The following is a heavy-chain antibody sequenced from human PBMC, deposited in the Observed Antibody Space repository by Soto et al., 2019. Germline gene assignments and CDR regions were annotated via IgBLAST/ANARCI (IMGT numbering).Heavy chain of an antibody. Sequence: SETLSLTCTVSGGSISSGGYYWSWIRQHPGKGLEWIGYIYYSGSTYYNPSLKSRVTISVDTSKNQFSLKLSSVTAADTAVYYCAYSSSWFDFDYWGQGTLVTVSS. D-gene: IGHD6-13*01. V-gene: IGHV4-31*03. CDR2: IYYSGST. CDR1: GGSISSGGYY. CDR3: AYSSSWFDFDY. J-gene: IGHJ4*02.